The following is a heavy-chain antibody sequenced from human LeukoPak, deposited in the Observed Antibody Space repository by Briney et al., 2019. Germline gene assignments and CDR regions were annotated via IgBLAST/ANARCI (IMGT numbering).Heavy chain of an antibody. CDR1: GDSFSTCY. D-gene: IGHD3-3*01. CDR2: VYYPGFT. V-gene: IGHV4-59*01. Sequence: SETLSLTCTVSGDSFSTCYWNWMRQPPGKGLEWIGYVYYPGFTNYNPSLKSRVTISVDTSKNQFSLNLTSVTTADTAVYYCARDFRKRDFWSASDYWGEGTLVTVSS. CDR3: ARDFRKRDFWSASDY. J-gene: IGHJ4*02.